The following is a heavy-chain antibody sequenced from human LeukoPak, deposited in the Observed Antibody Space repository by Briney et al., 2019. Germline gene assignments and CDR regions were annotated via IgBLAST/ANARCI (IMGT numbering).Heavy chain of an antibody. Sequence: GRSLRLSCAASGFTFSSSAMQWVRQAPGKGLEWVAVISYDGSKKYYADSVKGRFTISRDDSKNTLYLQMNSLRGEDTAVYYCARSRSASTSGWYDYFDHWGRGTLVTVSS. CDR2: ISYDGSKK. D-gene: IGHD6-19*01. J-gene: IGHJ4*02. V-gene: IGHV3-30*04. CDR3: ARSRSASTSGWYDYFDH. CDR1: GFTFSSSA.